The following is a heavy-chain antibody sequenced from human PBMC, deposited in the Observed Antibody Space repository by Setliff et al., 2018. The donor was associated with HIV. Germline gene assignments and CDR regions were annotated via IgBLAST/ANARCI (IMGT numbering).Heavy chain of an antibody. J-gene: IGHJ4*02. D-gene: IGHD3-3*01. CDR3: ASGDNFWSGSYY. CDR2: IFHSENT. CDR1: GGSISSSKW. V-gene: IGHV4-4*02. Sequence: PSETLSLTCAVSGGSISSSKWWSWVRQPPGKGLEWIGEIFHSENTNYNPSLKSRVSISVDKSKNQFSLKVTSVTAAGTAVYYCASGDNFWSGSYYWGQGTLVTVSS.